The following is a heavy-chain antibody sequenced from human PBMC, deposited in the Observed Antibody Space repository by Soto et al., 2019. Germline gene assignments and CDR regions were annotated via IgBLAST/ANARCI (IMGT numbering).Heavy chain of an antibody. Sequence: GGSLRLSCAASGFTFSSYDMHWVRQATGKGLEWVSAIGTAGDTYYPGSVKGRFTISRENAKNSLYLQMNSLRAGDTALYYCARGPWCSGGSCYSYGMDVWGQGTTVTVSS. CDR1: GFTFSSYD. CDR3: ARGPWCSGGSCYSYGMDV. CDR2: IGTAGDT. V-gene: IGHV3-13*01. J-gene: IGHJ6*02. D-gene: IGHD2-15*01.